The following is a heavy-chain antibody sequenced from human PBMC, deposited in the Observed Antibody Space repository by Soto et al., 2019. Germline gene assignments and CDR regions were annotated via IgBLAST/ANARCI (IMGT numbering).Heavy chain of an antibody. CDR2: ISYDGSNK. V-gene: IGHV3-30-3*01. D-gene: IGHD2-15*01. CDR3: ATINARGLLLAQTKYYYYGRDV. CDR1: GITFSSYA. J-gene: IGHJ6*02. Sequence: CLRCSCVAAGITFSSYAMHWVRQAPGKGLEWVAVISYDGSNKYYADSVKGRFTISRDNSKNTLYLQMNSLRAEDTAVYYCATINARGLLLAQTKYYYYGRDVWGQGPTVSVSS.